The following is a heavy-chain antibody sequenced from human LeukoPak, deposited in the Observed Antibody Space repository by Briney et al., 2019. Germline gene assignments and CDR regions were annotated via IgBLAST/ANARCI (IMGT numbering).Heavy chain of an antibody. V-gene: IGHV3-30*02. Sequence: GGSLRPSCPASGFTFSSYGMHWVRQAPGKGLEWVAFIRHDGSNKYYADSVKGRFTISRDNSKNTLYLQMNSLRAEDTAVYYCAKGYCSSTTCSVDYWGQGTLVTVSS. D-gene: IGHD2-2*01. J-gene: IGHJ4*02. CDR2: IRHDGSNK. CDR3: AKGYCSSTTCSVDY. CDR1: GFTFSSYG.